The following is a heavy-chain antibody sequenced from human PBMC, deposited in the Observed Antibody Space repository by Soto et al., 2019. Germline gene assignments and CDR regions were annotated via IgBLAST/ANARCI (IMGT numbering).Heavy chain of an antibody. J-gene: IGHJ4*02. V-gene: IGHV2-5*02. CDR2: IYWDDDK. CDR1: GFSLSTSGVG. CDR3: AHSKDYSSRWYTLDFDY. D-gene: IGHD6-13*01. Sequence: QITLKESGPTLVKPTQTLTLTCTFSGFSLSTSGVGVGWIRQPPEKALEWLALIYWDDDKRYSPSLKSRLTNTXDXSXNXXVLTMTNVDPVDTATYYCAHSKDYSSRWYTLDFDYWGQGTLVTVSS.